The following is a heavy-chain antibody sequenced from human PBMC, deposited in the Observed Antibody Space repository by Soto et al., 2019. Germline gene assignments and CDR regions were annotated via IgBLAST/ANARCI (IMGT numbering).Heavy chain of an antibody. CDR3: ARASYRPTYYDYVWGSYRFGSDY. J-gene: IGHJ4*02. CDR1: GFTFSGYA. D-gene: IGHD3-16*02. CDR2: ISYDGSNK. V-gene: IGHV3-30-3*01. Sequence: GGSLRLSFAASGFTFSGYAMHWVRQAPGEGLEWVAVISYDGSNKYYADSVKGRFTISRDNSKNTLYLQMNSLRAEDTAVYYCARASYRPTYYDYVWGSYRFGSDYWGQGTLVTVSS.